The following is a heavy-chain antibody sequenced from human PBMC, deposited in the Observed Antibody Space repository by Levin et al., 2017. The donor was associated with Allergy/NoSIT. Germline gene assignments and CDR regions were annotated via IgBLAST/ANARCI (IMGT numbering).Heavy chain of an antibody. V-gene: IGHV4-39*01. D-gene: IGHD4-11*01. CDR1: GVSIGSSSYY. CDR3: ARRFAASSNWDFDY. J-gene: IGHJ4*02. CDR2: IYYSGST. Sequence: SETLSLTCTVSGVSIGSSSYYWGWIRQPPGKGLEWIGSIYYSGSTYYNPSLKSRLTISVDTSKSQFSLKMTSGTAADTAVYYCARRFAASSNWDFDYWGQGTLVTVSS.